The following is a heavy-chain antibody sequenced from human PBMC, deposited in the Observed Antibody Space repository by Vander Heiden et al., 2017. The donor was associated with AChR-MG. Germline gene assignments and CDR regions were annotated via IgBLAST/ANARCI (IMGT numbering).Heavy chain of an antibody. D-gene: IGHD3-10*01. CDR3: ARGSGSYYRGSQNWFDP. V-gene: IGHV1-18*01. CDR1: GYSFTSYG. J-gene: IGHJ5*02. Sequence: QVQLVQSGAEVKKPGASVKASCKASGYSFTSYGISWVRQAPGQGLEWMGWISANNGNTNYAQKLQGRVTMTTDTSTSTAYMALRSLRSDDTAVYYCARGSGSYYRGSQNWFDPWGQGTLVTVSS. CDR2: ISANNGNT.